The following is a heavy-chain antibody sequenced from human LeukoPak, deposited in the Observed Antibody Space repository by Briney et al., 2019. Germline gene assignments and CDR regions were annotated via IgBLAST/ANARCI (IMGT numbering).Heavy chain of an antibody. CDR2: IYYSGTT. J-gene: IGHJ6*02. CDR1: GGSISHYY. CDR3: AREDPQTTVPEGMDV. Sequence: SETLSLTCTVPGGSISHYYWSWIRQSPGEGLEWIGYIYYSGTTNYNPSLKSRVTISADTSRNQFSLQLRSVTAADTAVYYCAREDPQTTVPEGMDVWGQGTTVIVSS. D-gene: IGHD4-17*01. V-gene: IGHV4-59*01.